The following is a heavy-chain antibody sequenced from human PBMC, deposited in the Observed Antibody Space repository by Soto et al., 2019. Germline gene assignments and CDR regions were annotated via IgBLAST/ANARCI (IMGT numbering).Heavy chain of an antibody. D-gene: IGHD2-21*01. CDR1: GFTFSGSA. Sequence: EVQLVESGGGLVQPGGSLKLSCAASGFTFSGSAMHWVRQASGKGLEWVGRIRSKANSYATAYAASVKGRFTISRDDSKNTAYLQMNSLKTEDTAVYYCTRGNTLFHYYFDYWGQGTLVTVSS. J-gene: IGHJ4*02. CDR3: TRGNTLFHYYFDY. V-gene: IGHV3-73*02. CDR2: IRSKANSYAT.